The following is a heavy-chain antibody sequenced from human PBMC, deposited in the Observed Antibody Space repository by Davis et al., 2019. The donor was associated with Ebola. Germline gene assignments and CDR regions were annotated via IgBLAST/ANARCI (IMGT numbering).Heavy chain of an antibody. V-gene: IGHV1-18*04. J-gene: IGHJ4*02. CDR3: ARAQFPTTSDH. CDR2: MNPHNGNT. CDR1: GYTFTNYG. Sequence: ASVKVSCKASGYTFTNYGITWVRQAPGQGLEWMGWMNPHNGNTNYAQEVQGRVTMTTDTSTSTAYMEVGSLIFDDTAVYYCARAQFPTTSDHWGQGTLVTGSS. D-gene: IGHD1-1*01.